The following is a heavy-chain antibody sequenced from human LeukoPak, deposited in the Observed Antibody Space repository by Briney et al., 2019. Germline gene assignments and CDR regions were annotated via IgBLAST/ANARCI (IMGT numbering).Heavy chain of an antibody. J-gene: IGHJ6*02. CDR3: ATPSPGTYYYYGMDV. D-gene: IGHD1-1*01. V-gene: IGHV1-24*01. CDR1: GYTLTELS. CDR2: FDPEDGET. Sequence: ASVTVSCKVSGYTLTELSMHWVRQAPGKGLEWMGGFDPEDGETIYAQKFQGRVTMTEDTSTDTAYMELSSLRSEDTAVYYCATPSPGTYYYYGMDVWGQGTTVTVSS.